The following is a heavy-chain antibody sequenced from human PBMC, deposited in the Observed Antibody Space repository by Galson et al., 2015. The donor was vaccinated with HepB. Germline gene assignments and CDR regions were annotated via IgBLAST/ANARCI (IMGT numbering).Heavy chain of an antibody. CDR3: ARQLGRAYHSGLDS. V-gene: IGHV4-59*08. J-gene: IGHJ4*02. Sequence: SETLSLTCTVSGGSISTYYWSWIRQPPGKGLEWIGHIYYSGSTKYIPSLKSRVTISVDTSKNQFSLKLSSVTAADTAVYYCARQLGRAYHSGLDSWGQGTLVTVSS. CDR2: IYYSGST. CDR1: GGSISTYY. D-gene: IGHD3-16*01.